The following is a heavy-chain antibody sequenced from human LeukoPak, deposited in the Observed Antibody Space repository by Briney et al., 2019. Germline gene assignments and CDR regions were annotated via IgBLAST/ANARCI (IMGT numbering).Heavy chain of an antibody. CDR3: AKGSATPY. V-gene: IGHV3-23*01. CDR1: GFHFSSNA. D-gene: IGHD1-26*01. J-gene: IGHJ4*02. CDR2: ITDSGGGT. Sequence: GGSLRLSCAASGFHFSSNAMSWVRQAPGKGLEWVSSITDSGGGTQYADSVKGRFTISRDNSKNTLYLQMNSLRAEDTAVYYCAKGSATPYWGQGTLVTVST.